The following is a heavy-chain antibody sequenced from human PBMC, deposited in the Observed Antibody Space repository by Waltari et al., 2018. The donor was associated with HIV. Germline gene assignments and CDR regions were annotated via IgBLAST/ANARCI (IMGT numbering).Heavy chain of an antibody. CDR3: ARVGAASRNYFYYGVDV. D-gene: IGHD3-16*01. V-gene: IGHV4-59*01. CDR1: GDSISSYY. CDR2: VYYTGTT. J-gene: IGHJ6*02. Sequence: QVQVQESGPGLVKPSETLSLTCTVSGDSISSYYWSWIRQPPGKGLEWVGYVYYTGTTHYNPSLKIRVTIALDTSKKQFFLRLTSVTAADTAVYYCARVGAASRNYFYYGVDVWGQGSTVTVSS.